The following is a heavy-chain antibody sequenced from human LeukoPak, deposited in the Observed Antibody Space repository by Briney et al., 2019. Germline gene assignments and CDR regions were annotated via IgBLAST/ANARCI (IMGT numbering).Heavy chain of an antibody. V-gene: IGHV3-23*01. J-gene: IGHJ4*02. Sequence: GGSLTLSWAVSGPTFSNYGVGCARHAAGGGTEWLSCISVTGGSTYYTDSVKGRFTIPRDNSKNTLYLQMNSLRAEDTDVYYCARDHCIQGYNYGTVLDYWGQGILVTVSS. CDR3: ARDHCIQGYNYGTVLDY. D-gene: IGHD5-18*01. CDR2: ISVTGGST. CDR1: GPTFSNYG.